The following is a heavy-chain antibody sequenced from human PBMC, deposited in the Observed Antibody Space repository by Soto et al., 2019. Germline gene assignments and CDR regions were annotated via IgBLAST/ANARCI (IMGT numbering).Heavy chain of an antibody. CDR2: ISSSSSTI. CDR1: GFTFSSYS. J-gene: IGHJ4*02. Sequence: GGSLRLSCAASGFTFSSYSMNWVRQAPGKGLEWVSYISSSSSTIYYADSVKGRFTISRDNAKNSLYLQMNSLRAEDTAAYYCARARQWLVYFYFDYWGQGTLVTVSS. D-gene: IGHD6-19*01. V-gene: IGHV3-48*01. CDR3: ARARQWLVYFYFDY.